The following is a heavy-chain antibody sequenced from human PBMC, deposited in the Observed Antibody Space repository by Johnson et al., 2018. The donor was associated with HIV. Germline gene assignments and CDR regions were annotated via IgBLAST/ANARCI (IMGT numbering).Heavy chain of an antibody. V-gene: IGHV3-7*01. D-gene: IGHD1-26*01. CDR3: ARDQSGSYVWWAHDAFDI. CDR2: IKQDGSEK. CDR1: GFTFSSYW. J-gene: IGHJ3*02. Sequence: VQLVESGGGLVQPGGSLRLSCVASGFTFSSYWMSWVRQAPGKGLEWVANIKQDGSEKYYVDSVNGRFTFTRDNAKNSLYLQMNSLRAEDMAVYYCARDQSGSYVWWAHDAFDIWGQGTMVTVSS.